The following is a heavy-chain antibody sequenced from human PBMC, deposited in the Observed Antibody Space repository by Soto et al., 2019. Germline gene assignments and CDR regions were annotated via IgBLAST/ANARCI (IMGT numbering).Heavy chain of an antibody. CDR2: INHSGST. CDR1: GGSFSGYY. D-gene: IGHD4-17*01. J-gene: IGHJ6*02. Sequence: PSETLSLTCAVYGGSFSGYYWSWIRQPPWKGLEWIGEINHSGSTNYNPSLKSRVTISVDTSKNQFSLKLSSVTAADTAVYYCASGYGSYYYYGMDVWGQGNMVNVSS. V-gene: IGHV4-34*01. CDR3: ASGYGSYYYYGMDV.